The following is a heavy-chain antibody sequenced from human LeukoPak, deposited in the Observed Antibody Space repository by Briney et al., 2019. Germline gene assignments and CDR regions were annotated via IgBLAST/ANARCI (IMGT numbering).Heavy chain of an antibody. J-gene: IGHJ2*01. D-gene: IGHD3-10*01. CDR2: IYHSGST. V-gene: IGHV4-4*02. CDR1: GGSISSSNW. CDR3: ARVAARYYSNYWYFDL. Sequence: SETLSLTCAVSGGSISSSNWWSWIRQPPGKGLEWIGEIYHSGSTNYNPSLKSRVTISVDKSKTQFSLKLSSVTAADTAVYYCARVAARYYSNYWYFDLWGRGTLVTVSS.